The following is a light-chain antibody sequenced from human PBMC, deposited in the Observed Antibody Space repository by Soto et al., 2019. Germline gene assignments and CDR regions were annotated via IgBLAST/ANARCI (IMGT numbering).Light chain of an antibody. J-gene: IGKJ1*01. V-gene: IGKV1-17*03. CDR2: AAS. CDR3: QQYYSYST. CDR1: QGISNY. Sequence: DIQMTQSPSAMSASVGDRVTITCRASQGISNYLAWYQQKPGKAPKLLIYAASTLQSGVPSRFSGSGSGTEFALTISSLQPDDFATYYCQQYYSYSTFGQGTKVDIK.